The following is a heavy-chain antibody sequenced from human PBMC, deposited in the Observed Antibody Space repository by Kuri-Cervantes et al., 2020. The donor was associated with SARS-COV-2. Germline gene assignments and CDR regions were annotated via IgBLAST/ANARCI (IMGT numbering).Heavy chain of an antibody. Sequence: LSLTCAACGFTFSSYDMHWVRQATGKGLEWVSAIGTAGDTYYPGSVKGRFTISRDNSKNTLYLQMNSLRAEDTAVYYCAGGYDILTVRSYFDYWGQGTLVTVSS. V-gene: IGHV3-13*01. J-gene: IGHJ4*02. CDR1: GFTFSSYD. CDR3: AGGYDILTVRSYFDY. D-gene: IGHD3-9*01. CDR2: IGTAGDT.